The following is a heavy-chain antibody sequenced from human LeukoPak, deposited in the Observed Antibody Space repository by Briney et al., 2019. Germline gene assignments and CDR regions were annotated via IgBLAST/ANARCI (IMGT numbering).Heavy chain of an antibody. Sequence: GSLRLSCAASGFSLSNDWMSWVRQAPGKGLEWVANIKQDGSEKYYVDSVKGRFTISRDNAENSLYLQMNSLRAEDTAVYYCARGGSVAHYWGRGTLVTVSS. D-gene: IGHD2-15*01. CDR2: IKQDGSEK. J-gene: IGHJ4*02. CDR1: GFSLSNDW. CDR3: ARGGSVAHY. V-gene: IGHV3-7*01.